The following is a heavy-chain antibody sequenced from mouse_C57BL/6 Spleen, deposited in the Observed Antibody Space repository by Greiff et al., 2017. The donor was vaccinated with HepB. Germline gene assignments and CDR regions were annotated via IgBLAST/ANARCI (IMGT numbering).Heavy chain of an antibody. J-gene: IGHJ1*03. D-gene: IGHD1-1*01. CDR1: GFNIKNTY. Sequence: EVQLQQSVAELVRPGASVKLSCTASGFNIKNTYMHWVKQRPEQGLEWIGRIDPANGNTNYAPKFQGKATITADTSSNTAYLQLSSLTSEDTAIYYCAQSPYYYGRAYWYFDVWGTGTTVTVSS. CDR2: IDPANGNT. CDR3: AQSPYYYGRAYWYFDV. V-gene: IGHV14-3*01.